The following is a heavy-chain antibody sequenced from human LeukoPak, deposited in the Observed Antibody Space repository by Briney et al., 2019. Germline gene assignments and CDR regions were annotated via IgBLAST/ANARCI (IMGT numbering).Heavy chain of an antibody. D-gene: IGHD3-22*01. CDR3: ARGRGYYDSSGYYADAFDI. CDR2: IYYSGST. V-gene: IGHV4-59*01. J-gene: IGHJ3*02. Sequence: SETLSLTCTVSGGSISNYYWSWIRQPPGKGLEWIGYIYYSGSTNYNPSLKSRVTISVDTSKNQFSLKLSSVTAADTAVYYCARGRGYYDSSGYYADAFDIWGQGTMVAVSS. CDR1: GGSISNYY.